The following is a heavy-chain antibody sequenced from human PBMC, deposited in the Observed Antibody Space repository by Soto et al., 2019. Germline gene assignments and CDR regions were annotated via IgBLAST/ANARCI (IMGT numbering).Heavy chain of an antibody. Sequence: SETLSLTCAVSDYSISSGFYWGWIRQPPGKGLEWIGNIYHSGTTYYNPSLKSRVTISVDTSENQFSLKLTSVTAADTAVYYCARVNAASGPRWFDPWGQGTLVTVSS. J-gene: IGHJ5*02. D-gene: IGHD6-13*01. CDR2: IYHSGTT. CDR3: ARVNAASGPRWFDP. CDR1: DYSISSGFY. V-gene: IGHV4-38-2*01.